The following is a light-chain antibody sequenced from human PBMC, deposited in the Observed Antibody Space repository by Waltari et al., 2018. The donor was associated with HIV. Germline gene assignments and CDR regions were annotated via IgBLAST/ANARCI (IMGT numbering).Light chain of an antibody. Sequence: SAPPPPPPAHGPPRPSAPIPCTGTSCDPRAYNPFPSFQQHPGKAPKLMIYEVSKRPSGVPNRFSGSKSGNTASLTVSGLQAEDEADYYCCSYAGTNHFFVFGTGTKVTVL. CDR2: EVS. V-gene: IGLV2-8*01. CDR3: CSYAGTNHFFV. CDR1: SCDPRAYNP. J-gene: IGLJ1*01.